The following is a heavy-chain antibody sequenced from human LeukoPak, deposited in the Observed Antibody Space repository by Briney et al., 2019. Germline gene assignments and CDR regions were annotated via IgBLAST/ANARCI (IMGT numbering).Heavy chain of an antibody. Sequence: ASVKVSCKASGYTFTDYYMHWVRQAPGQGLEWMGWINPNSGGTNYAQKFQGRVTMTRYTSIRTAYMELSRLRSDDTAVYYCARTLYYYDSSGYYNWFDPWGQGTLVTVSS. V-gene: IGHV1-2*02. D-gene: IGHD3-22*01. J-gene: IGHJ5*02. CDR1: GYTFTDYY. CDR3: ARTLYYYDSSGYYNWFDP. CDR2: INPNSGGT.